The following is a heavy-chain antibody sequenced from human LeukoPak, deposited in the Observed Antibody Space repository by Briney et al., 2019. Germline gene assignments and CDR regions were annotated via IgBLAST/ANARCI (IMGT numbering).Heavy chain of an antibody. CDR1: GFTFSSYE. CDR3: ARRNPNLLLWFGELLGDDAFDI. V-gene: IGHV4-34*01. J-gene: IGHJ3*02. Sequence: GSLRLSCAASGFTFSSYEMNWVRQPPGKGLEWIGEINHSGGTNYNPSLKSRITISVDTSKNQFSLRLSSVTAADTAVYYCARRNPNLLLWFGELLGDDAFDIWGQGTMVTVSS. D-gene: IGHD3-10*01. CDR2: INHSGGT.